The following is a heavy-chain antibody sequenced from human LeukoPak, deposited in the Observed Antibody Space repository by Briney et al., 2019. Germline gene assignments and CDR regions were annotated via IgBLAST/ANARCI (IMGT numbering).Heavy chain of an antibody. V-gene: IGHV4-59*01. J-gene: IGHJ4*02. Sequence: SETLSLTCTVSGGSISSYYWSWIRQPPGKGLEWIGYIYYSGSTNYNPSLKSRVTISVDTSKNQFSLKLSSVTAADTAVYYCARDSSGYYYFDYWGQGTLVTVSS. D-gene: IGHD3-22*01. CDR1: GGSISSYY. CDR3: ARDSSGYYYFDY. CDR2: IYYSGST.